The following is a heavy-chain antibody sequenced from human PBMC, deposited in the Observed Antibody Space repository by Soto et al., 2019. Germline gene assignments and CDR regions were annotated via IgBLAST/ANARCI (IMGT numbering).Heavy chain of an antibody. CDR1: GFTFSSYG. J-gene: IGHJ6*02. D-gene: IGHD3-10*01. Sequence: PGGSLRLSCAASGFTFSSYGMHWVRQAPGKGLEWVAVISYDGSNKYYADSVKGRFTISRDNSKNTLYLQMNSLRAEDTAVYYCAKDLGYYYGSGSYSDGMDVWGQGTTVTVSS. CDR3: AKDLGYYYGSGSYSDGMDV. CDR2: ISYDGSNK. V-gene: IGHV3-30*18.